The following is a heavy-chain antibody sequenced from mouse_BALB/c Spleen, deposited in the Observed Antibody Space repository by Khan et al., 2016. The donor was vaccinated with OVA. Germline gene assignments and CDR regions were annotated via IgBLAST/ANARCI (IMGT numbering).Heavy chain of an antibody. CDR1: GFTFSSYS. D-gene: IGHD4-1*01. Sequence: EVELVESGGDLVKPGGSLKLSCAASGFTFSSYSMSWVRQTPDKRLEWVASISSGGDYNYYPASVEGRFTISRDNAKNTLYLQMSDLKSADTAMYCCADHLTGSFAYWGQGTLVTVSA. CDR3: ADHLTGSFAY. CDR2: ISSGGDYN. V-gene: IGHV5-6*01. J-gene: IGHJ3*01.